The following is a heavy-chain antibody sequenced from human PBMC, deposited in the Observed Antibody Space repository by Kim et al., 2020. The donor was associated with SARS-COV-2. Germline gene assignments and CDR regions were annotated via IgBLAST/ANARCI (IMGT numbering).Heavy chain of an antibody. D-gene: IGHD2-15*01. CDR1: GGSISSGGYY. V-gene: IGHV4-31*03. CDR3: ARDSIVVVVARGEYYYYGMDV. CDR2: IYYSGST. Sequence: SETLSLTCTVSGGSISSGGYYWSWIRQHPGKGLEWIGYIYYSGSTYYNPSLKSRVTISVDTSKNQFSLKLSSVTAADTAVYYCARDSIVVVVARGEYYYYGMDVWGQGTTVTVSS. J-gene: IGHJ6*02.